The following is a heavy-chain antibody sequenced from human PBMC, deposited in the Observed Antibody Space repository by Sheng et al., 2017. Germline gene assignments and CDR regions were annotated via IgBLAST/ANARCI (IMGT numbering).Heavy chain of an antibody. D-gene: IGHD6-13*01. V-gene: IGHV4-39*01. CDR3: ARQVQSRISAPGREGRWFDP. Sequence: QLQLQESGPGLVKPSATLSLTCTVSGSSIRGSQYYWGWIRQPPGKGLEWIGTISYSGSSFYNPSLKSRVAYPSTRPKNDFSLQLTSVTAADTAIYFCARQVQSRISAPGREGRWFDPWGQGTLVTVSS. CDR1: GSSIRGSQYY. J-gene: IGHJ5*02. CDR2: ISYSGSS.